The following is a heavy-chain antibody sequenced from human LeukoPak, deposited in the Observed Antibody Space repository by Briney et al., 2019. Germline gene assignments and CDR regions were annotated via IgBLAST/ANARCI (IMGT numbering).Heavy chain of an antibody. Sequence: SETLSLTCSVSGGSISGYWSWIRQPPGKGLEWIAYVSYSGNTNYSPSLKNRVSISVDPSNNRFSLQLRSVTAADTAFYYCARACRFTSGRSSFFDTWGQGTLVTVS. V-gene: IGHV4-59*13. CDR3: ARACRFTSGRSSFFDT. CDR1: GGSISGY. D-gene: IGHD3-3*01. CDR2: VSYSGNT. J-gene: IGHJ4*02.